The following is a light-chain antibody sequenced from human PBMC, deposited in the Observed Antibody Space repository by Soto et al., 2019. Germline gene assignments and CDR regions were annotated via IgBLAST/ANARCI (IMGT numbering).Light chain of an antibody. Sequence: PGERATLSCRASPSVSGSNLAWYQQKPGQAPRLVIYGASSRATGIPARFSGSGSGTDFTLTISSLEPEDFAVYYCQQRSNWPPWTFGQGTKVDIK. CDR3: QQRSNWPPWT. CDR1: PSVSGSN. V-gene: IGKV3-11*01. CDR2: GAS. J-gene: IGKJ1*01.